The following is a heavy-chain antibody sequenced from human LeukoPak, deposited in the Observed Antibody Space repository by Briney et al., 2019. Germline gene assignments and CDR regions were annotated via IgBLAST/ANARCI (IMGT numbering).Heavy chain of an antibody. CDR3: ARSSSGWFDP. J-gene: IGHJ5*02. CDR1: GGSIRSSYYY. D-gene: IGHD6-19*01. Sequence: PSETLSLTCTVSGGSIRSSYYYWSWIRQPPGKGLEWIGYIYYSGSTNYNPSLKSRVTISVDTSKNQFSLKLSSVTAADTAVYYCARSSSGWFDPWGQGTLVTVSS. V-gene: IGHV4-61*01. CDR2: IYYSGST.